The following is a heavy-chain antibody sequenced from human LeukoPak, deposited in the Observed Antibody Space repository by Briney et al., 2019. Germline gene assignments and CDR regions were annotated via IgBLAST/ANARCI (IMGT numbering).Heavy chain of an antibody. CDR1: GFTFSDYT. D-gene: IGHD2-2*01. Sequence: PGGSLRLSCAASGFTFSDYTINWVRQAPGKGLEWVSSISGSGSFIYYADSVKGRFTVSRDNAKNSLYLQMTSLRAEDTAVYYCAKAHCGSASCSRADYWGKGTQVTVSS. J-gene: IGHJ4*02. CDR3: AKAHCGSASCSRADY. V-gene: IGHV3-21*01. CDR2: ISGSGSFI.